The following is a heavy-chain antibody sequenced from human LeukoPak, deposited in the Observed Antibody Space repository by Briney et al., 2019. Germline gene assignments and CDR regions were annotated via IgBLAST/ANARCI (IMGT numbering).Heavy chain of an antibody. V-gene: IGHV4-61*02. J-gene: IGHJ3*02. CDR3: ATSYGSGSWYAFDI. CDR1: GGSISSGTYY. D-gene: IGHD3-10*01. CDR2: IYTRGST. Sequence: SETPSLTCTVSGGSISSGTYYWSWIRQPAGKGLEWIGRIYTRGSTNYNPSLKSRVTISVDTSKNQFSLKLSSVTAADTAVYFCATSYGSGSWYAFDIWGQGTMVTVSS.